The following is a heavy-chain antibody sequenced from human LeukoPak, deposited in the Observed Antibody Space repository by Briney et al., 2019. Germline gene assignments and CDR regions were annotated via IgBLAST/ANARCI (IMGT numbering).Heavy chain of an antibody. D-gene: IGHD2-2*01. CDR3: ARRGEGIVVVPAAVDDAFDI. J-gene: IGHJ3*02. Sequence: ASVKVCCKASGYTFTSYYMHWVRQAPGQGLEWMGIINPSGGSTSYAQKFQGRVTMTRDTSTSTVYMELSSLRSEDTAVYYCARRGEGIVVVPAAVDDAFDIWGQGTMVTVSS. CDR1: GYTFTSYY. CDR2: INPSGGST. V-gene: IGHV1-46*01.